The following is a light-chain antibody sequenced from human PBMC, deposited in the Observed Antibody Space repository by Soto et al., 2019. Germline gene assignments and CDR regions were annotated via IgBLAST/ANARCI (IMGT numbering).Light chain of an antibody. Sequence: DIQMTQSPSTLSASVGDRVTITCRASQSVGKWLAWYQQKPGKAPKVLISEASGLERGVPPRFSGSGSGTEFSLTIICLHHDDFATDFCPQYETYVWPFGQGTTVEIK. CDR1: QSVGKW. J-gene: IGKJ1*01. V-gene: IGKV1-5*01. CDR2: EAS. CDR3: PQYETYVWP.